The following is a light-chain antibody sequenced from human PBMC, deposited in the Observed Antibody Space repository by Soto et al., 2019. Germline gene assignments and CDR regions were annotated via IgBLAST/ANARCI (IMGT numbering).Light chain of an antibody. V-gene: IGKV1-5*03. CDR3: QQYNPYSPWT. J-gene: IGKJ1*01. CDR2: KAS. CDR1: QSITGW. Sequence: DIQMTQSPSTLSASVGDRVTITCRASQSITGWLAWFQQKPGKVPKLLISKASRLESGVPSRFSGSGSGTEFTLSISGLQPDDFATYYCQQYNPYSPWTFGQGTKV.